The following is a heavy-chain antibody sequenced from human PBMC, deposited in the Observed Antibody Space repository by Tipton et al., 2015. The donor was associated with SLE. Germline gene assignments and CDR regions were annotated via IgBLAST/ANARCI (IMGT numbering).Heavy chain of an antibody. V-gene: IGHV3-72*01. J-gene: IGHJ4*02. CDR3: ARDQASLLTDY. Sequence: AVSGFTLSDHHMDWVRQAPGKGLEWIGRTSNKARSYTTEYAASVKGRFVISRDDSRNALDLQMNNLRTGDTAIYYCARDQASLLTDYWGQGTLVTVSS. CDR2: TSNKARSYTT. CDR1: GFTLSDHH. D-gene: IGHD3-9*01.